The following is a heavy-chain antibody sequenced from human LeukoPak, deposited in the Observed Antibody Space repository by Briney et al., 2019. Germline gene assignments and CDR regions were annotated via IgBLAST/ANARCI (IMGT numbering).Heavy chain of an antibody. J-gene: IGHJ5*02. CDR2: MSHGGNT. CDR3: ARLARYFAWFDP. D-gene: IGHD3-9*01. Sequence: SETLSLTCAVSGGSIGSGGFSWNWIRQAPGKGLEWIGYMSHGGNTYYNPSLQSRVTISVEWPRSQFSPRLRSVTAADTAMYYCARLARYFAWFDPWGQGTLVTVSS. V-gene: IGHV4-30-2*01. CDR1: GGSIGSGGFS.